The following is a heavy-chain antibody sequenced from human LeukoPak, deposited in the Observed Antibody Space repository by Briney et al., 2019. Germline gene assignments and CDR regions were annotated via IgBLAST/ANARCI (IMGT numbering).Heavy chain of an antibody. J-gene: IGHJ4*02. D-gene: IGHD2-15*01. CDR2: TKPDGSAE. Sequence: GGSLRLSCAASGFSFRNYWMGWVRQAPGKGLEWVANTKPDGSAEYYADSVRGRFTASRDNANNLLYLQMNRLRAEDTAVYYCARDGGLHTNFNYWGQGTLLTVSS. CDR1: GFSFRNYW. V-gene: IGHV3-7*01. CDR3: ARDGGLHTNFNY.